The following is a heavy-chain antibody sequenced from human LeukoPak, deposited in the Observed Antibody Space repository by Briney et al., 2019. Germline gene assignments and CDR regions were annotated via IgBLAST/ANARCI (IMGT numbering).Heavy chain of an antibody. CDR1: GFTFSSYE. D-gene: IGHD4-23*01. V-gene: IGHV3-48*03. Sequence: TGGSLRLSCAASGFTFSSYEMNWVRQAPGKGLEWVSYISSSGSTIYYADSVKGRFTISRDNAKNSLYLQMNSLRAEDTAVYYCARGGSSTTVVSYFDYWGQGTLVTVSS. CDR3: ARGGSSTTVVSYFDY. CDR2: ISSSGSTI. J-gene: IGHJ4*02.